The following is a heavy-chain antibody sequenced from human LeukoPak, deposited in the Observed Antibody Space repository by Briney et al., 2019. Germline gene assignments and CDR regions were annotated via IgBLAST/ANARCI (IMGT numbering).Heavy chain of an antibody. D-gene: IGHD6-19*01. CDR2: IVVGSGNT. V-gene: IGHV1-58*01. J-gene: IGHJ4*02. CDR3: AAFEEGAVAGVDY. CDR1: GFTFTSSA. Sequence: SVKVSCKASGFTFTSSAVQWVRQARGQRLEWIGWIVVGSGNTNYAQKFQERVTITRDMSTSTAYMELSSLRSEETAVYYCAAFEEGAVAGVDYWGQGTLVTVSS.